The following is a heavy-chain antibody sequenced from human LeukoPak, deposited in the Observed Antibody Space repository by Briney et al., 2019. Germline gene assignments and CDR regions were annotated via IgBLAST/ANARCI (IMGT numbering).Heavy chain of an antibody. J-gene: IGHJ4*02. CDR1: GYTFTSYG. CDR2: ISAYNGNT. CDR3: ARPQYYYGSGSYGGGYYFDY. Sequence: GASVKVSCKASGYTFTSYGISWVRQAPGQGLEWMGRISAYNGNTNYAQKLQGRVTMTTDTSTSTAYMELRSLRSDDTAVYYCARPQYYYGSGSYGGGYYFDYWGQGTLVTVSS. V-gene: IGHV1-18*01. D-gene: IGHD3-10*01.